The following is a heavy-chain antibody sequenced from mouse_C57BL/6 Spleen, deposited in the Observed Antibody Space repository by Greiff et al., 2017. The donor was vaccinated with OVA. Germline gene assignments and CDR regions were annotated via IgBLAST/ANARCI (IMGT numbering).Heavy chain of an antibody. CDR3: ARSENYYGSLAY. Sequence: VQRVESGPELVKPGASVKISCKASGYAFSSSWMNWVKQRPGKGLEWIGRIYPGDGDTNYNGKFKGKATLTADKSSSTAYMQLSSLTSEDSAVYFCARSENYYGSLAYWGQGTLVTVSA. CDR1: GYAFSSSW. CDR2: IYPGDGDT. D-gene: IGHD1-1*01. J-gene: IGHJ3*01. V-gene: IGHV1-82*01.